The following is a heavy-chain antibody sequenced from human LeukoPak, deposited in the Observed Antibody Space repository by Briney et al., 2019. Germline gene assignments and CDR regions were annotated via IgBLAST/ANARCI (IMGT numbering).Heavy chain of an antibody. J-gene: IGHJ4*02. V-gene: IGHV3-7*01. D-gene: IGHD3-22*01. Sequence: GGSLRLSCAASGFTVSSNYMSWVRQAPGKGLEWVANIKQDGSEKYYVDSVKGRFTISRDNAKNSLYLQMNSLRAEDTAVYYCATGPRITMIYWGQGTLVTVSS. CDR3: ATGPRITMIY. CDR1: GFTVSSNY. CDR2: IKQDGSEK.